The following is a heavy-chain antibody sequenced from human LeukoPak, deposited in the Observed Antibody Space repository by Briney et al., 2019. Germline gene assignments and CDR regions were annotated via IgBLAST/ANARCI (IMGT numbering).Heavy chain of an antibody. J-gene: IGHJ4*02. CDR3: ARSYGDYGLGYYYFDY. D-gene: IGHD4-17*01. V-gene: IGHV4-4*02. CDR2: IYHSGST. CDR1: GGSISSSNW. Sequence: SGTLSLTCAVSGGSISSSNWWSWVRQPPGKGLEWIGEIYHSGSTSYNPSLKSRVTISVDKSKNQFSLKLSSVTAADTAVYYCARSYGDYGLGYYYFDYWGQGTLVTVSS.